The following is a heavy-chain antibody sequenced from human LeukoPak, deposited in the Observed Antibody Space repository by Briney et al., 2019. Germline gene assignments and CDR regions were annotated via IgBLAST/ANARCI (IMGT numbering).Heavy chain of an antibody. CDR1: GDSISSGNYY. J-gene: IGHJ4*02. CDR3: ARDGGRPH. Sequence: PSETLSLTCTVSGDSISSGNYYWSWIRQPAGKGLEWIGRFHTSGNINYNPSLKSRVTISVDTSKNQFSLKVTSVTAADTAVYYCARDGGRPHWGRGPLVPVSS. CDR2: FHTSGNI. D-gene: IGHD3-16*01. V-gene: IGHV4-61*02.